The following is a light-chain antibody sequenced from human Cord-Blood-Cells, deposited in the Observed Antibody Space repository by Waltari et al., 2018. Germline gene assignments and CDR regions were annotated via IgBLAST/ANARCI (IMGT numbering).Light chain of an antibody. CDR3: QQHSNWPLSIT. Sequence: EIVLTQSPATLSLSPGERATLSCRASQSVSSYLAWYQQKPGQAPRLLIYDSSNRATGIPARFSGSGYGTDFTLTISSLEPEDFAVYYCQQHSNWPLSITFGQGTRLEIK. CDR1: QSVSSY. CDR2: DSS. V-gene: IGKV3-11*01. J-gene: IGKJ5*01.